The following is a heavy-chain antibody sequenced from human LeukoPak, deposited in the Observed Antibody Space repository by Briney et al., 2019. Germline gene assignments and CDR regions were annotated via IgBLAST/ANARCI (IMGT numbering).Heavy chain of an antibody. Sequence: ASVKVSCKASGYTFTSYGISWVRQAPGQGLEWMGWISTYNGNTHYAQKLQGRVTMTTDTSTSTAYMELSSLRSEDTAAYYCARSAMVRGVIGGYFDYWGQGTLVTVSS. D-gene: IGHD3-10*01. J-gene: IGHJ4*02. CDR3: ARSAMVRGVIGGYFDY. CDR2: ISTYNGNT. CDR1: GYTFTSYG. V-gene: IGHV1-18*01.